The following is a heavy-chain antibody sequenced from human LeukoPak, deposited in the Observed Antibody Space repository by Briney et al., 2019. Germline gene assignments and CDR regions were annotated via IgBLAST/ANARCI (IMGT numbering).Heavy chain of an antibody. CDR3: ARGPGAGYKLFDI. Sequence: SETLPLTCTVSGGSISSYYWSWIRQPPGKGLEWIGYIYYSGSTNYNPSLKSRVTISVDTSKNQFSLKLSSVTAADTAVYYCARGPGAGYKLFDIWGQGTMVTVSP. J-gene: IGHJ3*02. V-gene: IGHV4-59*01. CDR1: GGSISSYY. CDR2: IYYSGST. D-gene: IGHD5-24*01.